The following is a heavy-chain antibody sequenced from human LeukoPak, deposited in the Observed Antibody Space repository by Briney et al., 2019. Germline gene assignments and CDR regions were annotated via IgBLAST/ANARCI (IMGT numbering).Heavy chain of an antibody. D-gene: IGHD2-21*02. Sequence: GASVKVSCKASGYTFTSYGISWVRQAPGQGLEWMGWISAYNCNTNYAQKLQGRVTMTTDTSTSTAYMELRSLRSDGTAVYYCARVDVTATLDYWGQGTLVTVSS. V-gene: IGHV1-18*04. CDR1: GYTFTSYG. J-gene: IGHJ4*02. CDR2: ISAYNCNT. CDR3: ARVDVTATLDY.